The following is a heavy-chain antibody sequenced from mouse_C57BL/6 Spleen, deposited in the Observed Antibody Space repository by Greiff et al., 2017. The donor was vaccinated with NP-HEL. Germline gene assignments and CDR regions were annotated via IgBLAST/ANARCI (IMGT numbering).Heavy chain of an antibody. CDR1: GFSFTDYY. J-gene: IGHJ3*01. CDR2: IDPENGDT. V-gene: IGHV14-4*01. D-gene: IGHD2-2*01. CDR3: AFYGCEEAY. Sequence: EVPLVASGPVLVRPAASVTLSCTASGFSFTDYYFPCLIQRPEQGLEWFGWIDPENGDTEYASKFQGQATITADTSSNTAYLQLSSLTSEDTAVYYCAFYGCEEAYWGQGTLVTVSA.